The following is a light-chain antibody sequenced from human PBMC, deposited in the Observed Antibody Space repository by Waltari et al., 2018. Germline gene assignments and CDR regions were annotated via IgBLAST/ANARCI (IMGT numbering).Light chain of an antibody. CDR3: ASWDDSLNGHWV. CDR2: RSD. V-gene: IGLV1-44*01. CDR1: ASTIGATL. J-gene: IGLJ3*02. Sequence: QSVLTQTPSASGTPGQRVTISCSGSASTIGATLVNWYQQPPGKAPKLLIYRSDLRPSGVPDRFSGSKSGTSASLAISGLQSEDEADYFCASWDDSLNGHWVFGGGTKVTVL.